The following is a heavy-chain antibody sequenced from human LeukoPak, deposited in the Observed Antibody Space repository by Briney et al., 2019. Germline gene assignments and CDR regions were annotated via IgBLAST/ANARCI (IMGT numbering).Heavy chain of an antibody. CDR1: GYSFTGHY. Sequence: GASVKVSCKTSGYSFTGHYIHWVRQAPGQGLEWMGRINPNSGGPNYGQKFQGWVTMTRDTSISTAYMELSRLRSDDTAVYYCARSPYDSSGYYYPHWFDYWGQGTLVTVSS. CDR2: INPNSGGP. CDR3: ARSPYDSSGYYYPHWFDY. J-gene: IGHJ4*02. V-gene: IGHV1-2*04. D-gene: IGHD3-22*01.